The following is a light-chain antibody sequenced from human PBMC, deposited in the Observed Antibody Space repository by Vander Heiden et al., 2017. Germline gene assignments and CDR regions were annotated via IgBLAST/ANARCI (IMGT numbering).Light chain of an antibody. V-gene: IGLV1-44*01. CDR3: AAWDDSLKGYV. CDR2: NKN. Sequence: QSVLTQAPSASGTPGTRVTISCSGSNNHIGSNTVTWYQQLPGTAPKLLIYNKNQRPSGVPDRFSGSKSGTSASLAISGLQSEDETDYYCAAWDDSLKGYVFGTGTKVTVL. J-gene: IGLJ1*01. CDR1: NNHIGSNT.